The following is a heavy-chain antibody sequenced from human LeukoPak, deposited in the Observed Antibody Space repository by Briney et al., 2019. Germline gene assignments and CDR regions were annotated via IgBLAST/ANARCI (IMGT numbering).Heavy chain of an antibody. Sequence: PSETLSLTCTVSGGSISSSSYYWGWIRQPPGKGLEWIGSIYYSGSTYYNPSLKSRVTISVDTSKNQFSLKLSSVTAADTAVYYCARERRGYYDSTGYYYGDYWGQGTLVTVSS. CDR3: ARERRGYYDSTGYYYGDY. J-gene: IGHJ4*02. D-gene: IGHD3-22*01. CDR1: GGSISSSSYY. V-gene: IGHV4-39*07. CDR2: IYYSGST.